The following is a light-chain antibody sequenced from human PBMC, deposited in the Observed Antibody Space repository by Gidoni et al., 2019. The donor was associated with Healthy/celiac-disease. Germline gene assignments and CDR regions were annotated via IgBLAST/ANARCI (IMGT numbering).Light chain of an antibody. CDR1: SRDVGGYNY. J-gene: IGLJ1*01. V-gene: IGLV2-14*03. Sequence: QSALTQPASVSGSPGQSITISCTGTSRDVGGYNYVSWYQQHPGKAPKRMIYDVSNRPSGVSNRFSGSKSGNTASLTISGLQAEDEADYYCSSYTSSSTYVVGTGTKVTVL. CDR2: DVS. CDR3: SSYTSSSTYV.